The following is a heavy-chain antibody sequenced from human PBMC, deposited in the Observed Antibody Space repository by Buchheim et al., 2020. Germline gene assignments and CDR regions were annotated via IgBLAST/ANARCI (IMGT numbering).Heavy chain of an antibody. V-gene: IGHV3-33*01. CDR1: GFTFSSYG. CDR2: IWYDGSNK. D-gene: IGHD6-6*01. Sequence: QVQLVESGGGVVQPGRSLRLSCAASGFTFSSYGMHWVRQAPGKGLEWVAVIWYDGSNKYYADSVKGRFTISRDNSKNTLYLQMHSLRAEDTAVYYCARDLVSGGYSGSPQEIGYWGQGTL. CDR3: ARDLVSGGYSGSPQEIGY. J-gene: IGHJ4*02.